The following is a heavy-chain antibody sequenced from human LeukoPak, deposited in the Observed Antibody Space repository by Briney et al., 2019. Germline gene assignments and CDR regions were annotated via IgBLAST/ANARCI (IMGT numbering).Heavy chain of an antibody. CDR1: GFTFSSHA. CDR2: ISDSGGST. J-gene: IGHJ5*02. V-gene: IGHV3-23*01. D-gene: IGHD6-13*01. CDR3: AKFTAAAPWGWFDP. Sequence: GGSLRLSCAASGFTFSSHAMSWVRQAPGKGLEWVSAISDSGGSTYYADSVKGRFTISRDNSKNTLYLQMNSLRAEDTAVYYCAKFTAAAPWGWFDPWGQGTLVTVSS.